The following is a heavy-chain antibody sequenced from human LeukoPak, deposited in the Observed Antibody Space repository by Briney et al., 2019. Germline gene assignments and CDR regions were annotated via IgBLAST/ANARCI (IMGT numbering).Heavy chain of an antibody. J-gene: IGHJ3*02. CDR2: ISAGSGNT. CDR1: GDTTKTNA. V-gene: IGHV1-3*01. Sequence: GASVKASCKASGDTTKTNALVWLRQAPGQSPEWMGWISAGSGNTKYSQKFQDRITITRDTSARTTYMELSSLTSGDTAAYYCARERDDDAFDIWGQGAMVTVSS. CDR3: ARERDDDAFDI.